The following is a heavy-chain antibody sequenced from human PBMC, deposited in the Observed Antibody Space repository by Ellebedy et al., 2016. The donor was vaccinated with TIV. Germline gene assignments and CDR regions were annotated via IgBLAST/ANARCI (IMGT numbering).Heavy chain of an antibody. Sequence: MPSETLSLTCTVSGGSISSSSYYWGWIRQPPGQGLEWIGSIYYSGSTYYNPSLKSRVTISVDTSKNQFSLKLSSVTAADTAVYYCARHISSSWYDPIEYFQHWGQGTLVTVSS. CDR3: ARHISSSWYDPIEYFQH. CDR2: IYYSGST. D-gene: IGHD6-13*01. CDR1: GGSISSSSYY. J-gene: IGHJ1*01. V-gene: IGHV4-39*01.